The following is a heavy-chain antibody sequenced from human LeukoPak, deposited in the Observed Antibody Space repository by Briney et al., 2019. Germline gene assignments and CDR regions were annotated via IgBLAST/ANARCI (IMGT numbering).Heavy chain of an antibody. CDR1: GGSVSSSDYY. Sequence: PSETLSLTCTVSGGSVSSSDYYWSWIRQPPGKGLEWIGYIYYNGRTNYNPSLKSRFTILVDTSNNQFSLKMTSVSAADTAVYYCARATTLVLDYWGQGTLVTVSS. CDR3: ARATTLVLDY. CDR2: IYYNGRT. J-gene: IGHJ4*02. V-gene: IGHV4-61*08. D-gene: IGHD2/OR15-2a*01.